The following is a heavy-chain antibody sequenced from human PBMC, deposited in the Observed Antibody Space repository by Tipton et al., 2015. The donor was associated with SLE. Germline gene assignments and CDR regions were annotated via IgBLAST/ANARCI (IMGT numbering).Heavy chain of an antibody. J-gene: IGHJ4*02. CDR3: ARGRDSSGLPRG. Sequence: TLSLTCAVYGGSFSGYYWSWIRQPPGKGLEWIGEINHSGSTNYNPSLKSRVTISVDTSKNQFSLKLSSVTAADTAVYYCARGRDSSGLPRGWGQGILVTVSS. V-gene: IGHV4-34*01. CDR2: INHSGST. D-gene: IGHD6-19*01. CDR1: GGSFSGYY.